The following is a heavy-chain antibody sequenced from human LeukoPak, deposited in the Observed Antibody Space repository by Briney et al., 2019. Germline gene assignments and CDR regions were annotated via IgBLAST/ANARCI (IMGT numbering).Heavy chain of an antibody. V-gene: IGHV3-7*01. D-gene: IGHD3-10*01. CDR2: IKQDGSEK. CDR3: SRGHYGSGSYYAYNWFDP. J-gene: IGHJ5*02. CDR1: GFTFSSYE. Sequence: PGGSLRLSCAASGFTFSSYEMNWVRQAPGKGLEWVANIKQDGSEKYYVDSVKGRFTISRDNAKNSLYLQMNSLGAEDTAVYYCSRGHYGSGSYYAYNWFDPWGQGTLVTVSS.